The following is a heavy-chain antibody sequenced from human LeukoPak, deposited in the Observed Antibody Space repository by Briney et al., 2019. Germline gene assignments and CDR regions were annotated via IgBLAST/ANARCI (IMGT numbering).Heavy chain of an antibody. Sequence: SETLSLTCSVSGGSVSSNHWSWIRQSPGKGLEWIGYIHNSGRTNYNPSLKSRVTGFVDTSKNQVSLRLSSVTAADTAVYYCARHGTISSESYFDYWGQGALVTVSS. CDR1: GGSVSSNH. D-gene: IGHD1-14*01. CDR3: ARHGTISSESYFDY. V-gene: IGHV4-59*08. CDR2: IHNSGRT. J-gene: IGHJ4*02.